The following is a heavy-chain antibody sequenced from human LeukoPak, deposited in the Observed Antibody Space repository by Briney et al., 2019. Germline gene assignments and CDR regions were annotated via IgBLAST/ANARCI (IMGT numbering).Heavy chain of an antibody. Sequence: GGSLRLSCAASGFTFSDYGMHWVRQAPGKGLEWVAVIWYDGGNKYYTDSVKGRFTTSRDNSKNTLYLQMNSLRAEDTAVYYCARDLARYGSGSYDYWGQGTLVTVSS. CDR1: GFTFSDYG. CDR3: ARDLARYGSGSYDY. D-gene: IGHD3-10*01. CDR2: IWYDGGNK. V-gene: IGHV3-33*01. J-gene: IGHJ4*02.